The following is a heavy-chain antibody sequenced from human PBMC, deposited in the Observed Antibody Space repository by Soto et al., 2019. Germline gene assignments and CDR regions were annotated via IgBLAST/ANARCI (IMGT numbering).Heavy chain of an antibody. CDR2: IYSGGST. Sequence: PGGSLRLSCAASGFTVSSNYMSWVRQAPGKGLEWVSVIYSGGSTYYADSVKGRFTISRDNSKNTLYLQMNSLRAEDTAVYYCARVRKVTAHDAFDIWGQGTMVTVSS. CDR1: GFTVSSNY. J-gene: IGHJ3*02. V-gene: IGHV3-53*01. CDR3: ARVRKVTAHDAFDI. D-gene: IGHD2-21*02.